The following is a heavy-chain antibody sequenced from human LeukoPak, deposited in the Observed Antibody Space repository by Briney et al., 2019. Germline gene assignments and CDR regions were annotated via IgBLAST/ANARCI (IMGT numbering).Heavy chain of an antibody. V-gene: IGHV3-21*01. CDR1: GFTFSRYG. CDR2: ISSSSSYI. CDR3: ARRFGGGY. D-gene: IGHD3-10*01. Sequence: PGGSLRLSCAASGFTFSRYGMHWVRQAPGKGLEWVSSISSSSSYIYYADSVKGRFTISRDNAKKSMYLQMNSLRAEDTAVYYCARRFGGGYWGQGTLVTVSS. J-gene: IGHJ4*02.